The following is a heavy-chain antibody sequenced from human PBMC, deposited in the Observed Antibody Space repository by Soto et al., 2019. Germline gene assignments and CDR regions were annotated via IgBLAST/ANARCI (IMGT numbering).Heavy chain of an antibody. Sequence: QVQLVESGGGVVQPGRSLRLSCAASGFTFSSYGMHLVRQAPGKGLEWVAVISYAGSNKYYADSVKGRFTISRDNSKNTLYLQMNSLRAEDTAVYYCAKDRRPNYYYGMDVWGQWTTVTVSS. CDR2: ISYAGSNK. D-gene: IGHD6-25*01. CDR3: AKDRRPNYYYGMDV. V-gene: IGHV3-30*18. J-gene: IGHJ6*02. CDR1: GFTFSSYG.